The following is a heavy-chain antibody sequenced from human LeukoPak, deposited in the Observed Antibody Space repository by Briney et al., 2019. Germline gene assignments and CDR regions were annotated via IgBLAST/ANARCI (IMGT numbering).Heavy chain of an antibody. CDR1: GFTFSSYA. CDR3: ARDQYYHSRGSDAFDI. J-gene: IGHJ3*02. D-gene: IGHD3-22*01. CDR2: ISFDGNDK. V-gene: IGHV3-30-3*01. Sequence: PGRSLRLSCAASGFTFSSYAMHCVRQAPGKGLEWVAVISFDGNDKYHADSVKGRFTISRDNSKNTLYLQINSLRAEDTALYYCARDQYYHSRGSDAFDIWGQGTMVTVSS.